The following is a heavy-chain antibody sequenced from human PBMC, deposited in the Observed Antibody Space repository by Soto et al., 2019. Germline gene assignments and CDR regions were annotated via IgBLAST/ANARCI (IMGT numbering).Heavy chain of an antibody. V-gene: IGHV3-30*18. CDR2: ISYDGSNK. J-gene: IGHJ6*02. D-gene: IGHD3-9*01. Sequence: PGGSLRLSCAASGFTFSSYGMHWVRQAPGKGLEWVAVISYDGSNKYYADSVKGRFTISRDNSKNTLYLQMNSLRAEDTAVYYCAKDRDYDILTGYYLAVWGQGTTATVSS. CDR1: GFTFSSYG. CDR3: AKDRDYDILTGYYLAV.